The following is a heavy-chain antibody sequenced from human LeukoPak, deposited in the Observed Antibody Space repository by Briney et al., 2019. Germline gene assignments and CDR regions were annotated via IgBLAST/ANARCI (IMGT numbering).Heavy chain of an antibody. J-gene: IGHJ6*03. Sequence: GGSLRLSCAASGFTVSSNYMSWVRQAPGKGLEWVSVIYSGGSTYYADSVKGRFTISRDSSKNTLYLQMNSLRPEDTAVYYCARFYYMDVWGKGTTVTLSS. V-gene: IGHV3-66*02. CDR2: IYSGGST. CDR1: GFTVSSNY. CDR3: ARFYYMDV.